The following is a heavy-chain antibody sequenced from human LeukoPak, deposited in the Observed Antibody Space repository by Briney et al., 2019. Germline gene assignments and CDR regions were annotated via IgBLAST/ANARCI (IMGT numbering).Heavy chain of an antibody. CDR3: ARGGRGAAAGFDY. D-gene: IGHD6-13*01. CDR1: GGSISNYY. V-gene: IGHV4-59*01. CDR2: IYYSGST. J-gene: IGHJ4*02. Sequence: SETLSLTCTVSGGSISNYYWSWIRQPPGKGLEWIGYIYYSGSTNYNPSLKSRVTISVDTSKNQFSLELSSVTAADTAVYYCARGGRGAAAGFDYWGQGTLVTVSS.